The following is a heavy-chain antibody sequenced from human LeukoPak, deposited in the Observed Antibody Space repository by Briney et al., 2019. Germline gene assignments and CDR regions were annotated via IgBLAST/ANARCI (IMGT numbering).Heavy chain of an antibody. V-gene: IGHV3-23*01. CDR1: GFTFRSYV. CDR3: AKITASASDY. D-gene: IGHD1-14*01. CDR2: ISGSGGIT. Sequence: GGSLRLSCAASGFTFRSYVMSWVRQTPGKGLEWVSVISGSGGITYYADSVKGRFTLSRDNSKNTLYLQMNSLRAEDTAVYYCAKITASASDYWGQGTQVTVSS. J-gene: IGHJ4*02.